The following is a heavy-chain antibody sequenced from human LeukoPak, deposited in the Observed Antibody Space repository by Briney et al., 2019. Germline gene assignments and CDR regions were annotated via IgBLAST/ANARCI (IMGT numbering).Heavy chain of an antibody. V-gene: IGHV3-30*09. D-gene: IGHD3-22*01. CDR2: ISYDGSNK. Sequence: GGSLRLSCAASGFTFSSYAMHWVRQAPGKGLEWVAVISYDGSNKYYADSVKGRFAISRDNSKNTLYLQMNSLRAEDTAVYYCARDTHYYYDSSGYLLLWGQGTLVTVSS. CDR3: ARDTHYYYDSSGYLLL. CDR1: GFTFSSYA. J-gene: IGHJ4*02.